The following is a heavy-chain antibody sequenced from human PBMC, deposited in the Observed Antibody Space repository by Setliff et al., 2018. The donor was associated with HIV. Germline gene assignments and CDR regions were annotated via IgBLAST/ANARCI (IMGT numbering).Heavy chain of an antibody. J-gene: IGHJ1*01. Sequence: SVKVSCKASGGTFSSYTISWVRQAPGQGLEWMGGIIPIFGTTNYAQKFQGRVTITADESTSTAYMELSSLRSDDTAMYYCATDPGYSSTWYSESFQHWGQGTVVTRLL. CDR3: ATDPGYSSTWYSESFQH. CDR1: GGTFSSYT. CDR2: IIPIFGTT. V-gene: IGHV1-69*13. D-gene: IGHD6-13*01.